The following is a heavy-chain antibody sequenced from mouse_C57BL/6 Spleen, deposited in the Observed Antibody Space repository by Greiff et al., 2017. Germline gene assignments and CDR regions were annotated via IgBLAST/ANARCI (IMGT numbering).Heavy chain of an antibody. CDR1: GYTFTDYN. CDR2: INPNNGGT. CDR3: ARGGLYSNYRWAY. D-gene: IGHD2-5*01. V-gene: IGHV1-22*01. J-gene: IGHJ3*01. Sequence: VQLKQSGPELVKPGASVKMSCKASGYTFTDYNMHWVKQSHGKSLEWIGYINPNNGGTSYNQKFKGKATLTVNKSSSTAYMELRSLTSEDSAVYYCARGGLYSNYRWAYWGQGTLVTVSA.